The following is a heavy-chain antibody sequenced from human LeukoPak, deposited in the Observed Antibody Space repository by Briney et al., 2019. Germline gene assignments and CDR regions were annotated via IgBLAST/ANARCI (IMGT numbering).Heavy chain of an antibody. J-gene: IGHJ3*02. Sequence: PSETLSLTCTVSGGSISSYYWSWIRQPPGKGLEWIGYIYYSGSTNYNPSLKSRVTISVDTSKNQFSLKLSSVTAADTAVYYCASRSGSYFDDAFDIWGQGTMVTVSS. CDR2: IYYSGST. CDR3: ASRSGSYFDDAFDI. V-gene: IGHV4-59*01. D-gene: IGHD1-26*01. CDR1: GGSISSYY.